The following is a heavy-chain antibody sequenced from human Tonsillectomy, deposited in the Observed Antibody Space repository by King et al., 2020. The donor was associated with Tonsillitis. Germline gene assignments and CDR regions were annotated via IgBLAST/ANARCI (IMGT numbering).Heavy chain of an antibody. D-gene: IGHD2-2*01. J-gene: IGHJ6*02. V-gene: IGHV1-8*01. Sequence: GQLVQSGAEVKKPGASVKVSCKASGYTFTSYDVNWVRQATGQGLEWMGWMNPNSGNTGYAQKSQGRVTMTRNTSISTAYMELSSLRSEDAAVYYCARVSLTYCSGTSCYAYYYYGMDVWGQGTTVTVSS. CDR1: GYTFTSYD. CDR2: MNPNSGNT. CDR3: ARVSLTYCSGTSCYAYYYYGMDV.